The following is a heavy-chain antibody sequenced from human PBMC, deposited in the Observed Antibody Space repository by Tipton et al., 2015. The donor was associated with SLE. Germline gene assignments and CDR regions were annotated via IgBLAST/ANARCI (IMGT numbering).Heavy chain of an antibody. CDR1: GGSISRYY. V-gene: IGHV4-59*12. D-gene: IGHD2-2*01. J-gene: IGHJ5*02. CDR3: AREGQYQGWFDP. CDR2: IYYSGST. Sequence: TLSLTCKVSGGSISRYYWSRIRQPPGKGLDYIESIYYSGSTYYNSSLKSRVTISVDTSKNQFSLKLSSVTAADTAVYYCAREGQYQGWFDPWGQGTLVTVSS.